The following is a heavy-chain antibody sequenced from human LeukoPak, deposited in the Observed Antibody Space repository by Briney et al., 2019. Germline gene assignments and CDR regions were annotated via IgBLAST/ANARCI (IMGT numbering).Heavy chain of an antibody. J-gene: IGHJ3*02. CDR2: INPSGGNT. CDR3: ARGRSLDAFDI. CDR1: GYTFTGYY. Sequence: ASVKVSCKASGYTFTGYYMHWVRQAPGQGLEWMGIINPSGGNTSYAQKFQGRVTMTRDTSTSTVYMELSSLRSEDTAVYYCARGRSLDAFDIWGQGTMVTVSS. D-gene: IGHD2-15*01. V-gene: IGHV1-46*01.